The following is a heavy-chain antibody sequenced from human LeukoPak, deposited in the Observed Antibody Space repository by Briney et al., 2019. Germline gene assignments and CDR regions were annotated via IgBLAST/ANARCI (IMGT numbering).Heavy chain of an antibody. Sequence: GGSLRLSCEVSGFTFSSFEMNWVRLAPGKGLEWVSYISSSGSTKYYADSVKGRFTISRDNAKNSLYLQMNSLRAEDTAVYYCARALRAVRGYYFDYWGQGTLVTVSS. J-gene: IGHJ4*02. CDR1: GFTFSSFE. CDR2: ISSSGSTK. V-gene: IGHV3-48*03. D-gene: IGHD3-10*01. CDR3: ARALRAVRGYYFDY.